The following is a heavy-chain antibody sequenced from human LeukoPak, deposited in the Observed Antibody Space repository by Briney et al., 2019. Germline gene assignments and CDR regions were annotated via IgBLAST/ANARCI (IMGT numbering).Heavy chain of an antibody. CDR1: GYTFTSYD. J-gene: IGHJ6*03. V-gene: IGHV1-8*03. CDR2: TNPNSGNT. Sequence: ASVKVSCKASGYTFTSYDINWVRQATGQGLEWMGWTNPNSGNTGYAQKFQGRVTITRNTSISTAYMELSSLRSEDTAVYYCARDTAMSYYMDVWGKGTTVTVSS. D-gene: IGHD5-18*01. CDR3: ARDTAMSYYMDV.